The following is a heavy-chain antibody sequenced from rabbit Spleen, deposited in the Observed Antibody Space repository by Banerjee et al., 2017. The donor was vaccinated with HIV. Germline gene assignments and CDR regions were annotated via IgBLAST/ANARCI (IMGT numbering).Heavy chain of an antibody. CDR1: GFSFTNKAV. V-gene: IGHV1S40*01. J-gene: IGHJ4*01. CDR2: INVITGKT. Sequence: SLEESGGGLVQPGGSLTLSCTASGFSFTNKAVMCWVRQAPGKGLEWIACINVITGKTVYATWAKGRYTFSKTSSTTVTLEMTSLTAADTATYFCARNFDLWGPGTLVTVS. CDR3: ARNFDL.